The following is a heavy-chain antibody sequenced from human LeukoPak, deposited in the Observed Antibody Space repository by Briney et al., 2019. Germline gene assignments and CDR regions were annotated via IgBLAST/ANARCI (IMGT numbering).Heavy chain of an antibody. CDR1: GVSIGSHY. CDR2: VYNSATT. V-gene: IGHV4-59*11. CDR3: ARDAY. Sequence: SETLSLTCTVSGVSIGSHYCSWIRQSPGKGLKWIGCVYNSATTVYNPSLTGRVTISVDTSKNQYSLNLKYVTAAYEADYYCARDAYWGQGILVTVSS. J-gene: IGHJ4*02.